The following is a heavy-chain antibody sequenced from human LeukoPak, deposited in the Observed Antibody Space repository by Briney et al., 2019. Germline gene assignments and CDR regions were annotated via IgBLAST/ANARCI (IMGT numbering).Heavy chain of an antibody. Sequence: GGSLRLSCAASGFTFSSYWMSWVRQAPGKGLEWVANIKQGGSEKYYVDSVKGRFTISRDNAKNSLYLQMNSLRAEDTAVYYCARSRGDYGDDAFDIWGQGTMVTVSS. CDR2: IKQGGSEK. V-gene: IGHV3-7*01. CDR3: ARSRGDYGDDAFDI. CDR1: GFTFSSYW. D-gene: IGHD4-17*01. J-gene: IGHJ3*02.